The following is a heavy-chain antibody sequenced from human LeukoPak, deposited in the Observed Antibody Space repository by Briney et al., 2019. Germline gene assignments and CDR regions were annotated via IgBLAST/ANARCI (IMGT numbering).Heavy chain of an antibody. Sequence: GGSLRLSCAASGFTFSSYSMNWVRQAPGKGLEWVSSISSSSSYIYYADSVKGRFTISRDNAKNSLYLQMNSLRAEDTAVYYCARGSTMDYYTFDIWGQGTMVTVSS. J-gene: IGHJ3*02. CDR3: ARGSTMDYYTFDI. D-gene: IGHD3-10*01. V-gene: IGHV3-21*01. CDR2: ISSSSSYI. CDR1: GFTFSSYS.